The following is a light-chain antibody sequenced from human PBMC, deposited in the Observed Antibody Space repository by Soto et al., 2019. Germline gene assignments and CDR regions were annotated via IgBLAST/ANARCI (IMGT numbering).Light chain of an antibody. CDR3: QQYNSYSHLT. CDR2: KAS. CDR1: QSISTW. Sequence: DIQMRESRSSLSALVGERFAITCRDSQSISTWLAWYQQKPGKAPNLLIYKASSLESGVPSRFSGSGSGTEFTLTIRSLQPDDLATYYCQQYNSYSHLTVGGGTKVDIK. V-gene: IGKV1-5*03. J-gene: IGKJ4*01.